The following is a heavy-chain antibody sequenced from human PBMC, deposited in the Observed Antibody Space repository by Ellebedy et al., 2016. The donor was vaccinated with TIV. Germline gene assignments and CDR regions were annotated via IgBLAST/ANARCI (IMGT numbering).Heavy chain of an antibody. CDR2: IWHDGNTK. Sequence: PGGSLRLSCAASGMTISSYGMHRVRQAPGKGLEWVAVIWHDGNTKYYAATVEGRFTISRDKSKNTVYLQMESLRAEDTAVYYCAGASSYGWYDYWGQGTLVTVSS. D-gene: IGHD6-19*01. CDR3: AGASSYGWYDY. CDR1: GMTISSYG. V-gene: IGHV3-33*01. J-gene: IGHJ4*02.